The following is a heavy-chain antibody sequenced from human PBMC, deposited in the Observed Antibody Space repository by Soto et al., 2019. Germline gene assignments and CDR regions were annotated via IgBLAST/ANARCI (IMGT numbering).Heavy chain of an antibody. CDR2: ISGYSGNA. V-gene: IGHV1-18*04. J-gene: IGHJ4*02. Sequence: QVQVMQSGAEVKKPGDSVKVSCKTSGYIFSDYGINWVRQAPGQGLEWMGWISGYSGNANLAQKFQGRVTMTTDKSRLTAYMEVRRLRSDDTAVYYCAKRTSGTTWGESDYWGQGTLVTVSS. D-gene: IGHD4-17*01. CDR1: GYIFSDYG. CDR3: AKRTSGTTWGESDY.